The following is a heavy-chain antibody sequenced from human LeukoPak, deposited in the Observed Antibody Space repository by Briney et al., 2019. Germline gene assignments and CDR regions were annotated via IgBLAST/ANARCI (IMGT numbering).Heavy chain of an antibody. Sequence: GGSLRLSRAASGFTISSYDDGWVRQAPGEGLEWVSAITDSGGSTYYADSVKGRFTISRDNSKNTLYLQMNTLRAEDTAIYYCAKGSTGSRPYYFDYWGQGTLVTVSS. V-gene: IGHV3-23*01. CDR1: GFTISSYD. CDR2: ITDSGGST. J-gene: IGHJ4*02. CDR3: AKGSTGSRPYYFDY. D-gene: IGHD2-8*02.